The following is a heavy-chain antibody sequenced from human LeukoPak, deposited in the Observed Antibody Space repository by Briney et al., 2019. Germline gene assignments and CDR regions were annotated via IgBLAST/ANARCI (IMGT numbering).Heavy chain of an antibody. V-gene: IGHV1-18*01. D-gene: IGHD3-22*01. CDR1: GGTFSSYA. Sequence: ASVKVSCKASGGTFSSYAISWVRQAPGQGLEWMGWISAYNGNTNYAQKLQGRVTMTTDTSTSTAYMELRSLRSDDTAVYYCARKPLDYDSSGYDDYWGQGTLVTVSS. CDR3: ARKPLDYDSSGYDDY. CDR2: ISAYNGNT. J-gene: IGHJ4*02.